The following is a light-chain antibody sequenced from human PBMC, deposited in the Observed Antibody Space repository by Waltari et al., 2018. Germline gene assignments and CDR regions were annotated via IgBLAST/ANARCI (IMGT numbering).Light chain of an antibody. CDR2: GAS. CDR3: QQYNNWPPLT. CDR1: QSVSSN. J-gene: IGKJ4*01. Sequence: EIVMTQSPATLSVSPGERATLFCRASQSVSSNAAWYQQKPGHAPRPLIYGASTRATGIPARFSGSGSGTEFTLTISSMQSEDFAVYYCQQYNNWPPLTFGGGTKVEIK. V-gene: IGKV3-15*01.